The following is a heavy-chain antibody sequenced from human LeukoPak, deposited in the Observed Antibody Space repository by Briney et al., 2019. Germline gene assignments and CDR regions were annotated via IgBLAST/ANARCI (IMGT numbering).Heavy chain of an antibody. CDR2: MRYGENDR. CDR1: GFSFSNYD. CDR3: AEGSYYAY. D-gene: IGHD1-26*01. Sequence: GGSLRLSCAASGFSFSNYDMHWVRQAPGKGLEWVAFMRYGENDRYYADAVEGRFTTSRDNSKNTLFLQMNSLTTDDTAVYYCAEGSYYAYWGQGTLVTVSS. V-gene: IGHV3-30*02. J-gene: IGHJ4*02.